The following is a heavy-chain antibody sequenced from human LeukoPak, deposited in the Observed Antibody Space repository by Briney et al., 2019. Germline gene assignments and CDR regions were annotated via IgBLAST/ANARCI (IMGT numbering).Heavy chain of an antibody. D-gene: IGHD5-24*01. Sequence: GGSLRLSCAASGFTFSSYAMSWDRQAPGKGLEWVSGISGSGASTYYADSVKGRFTISRDNSKNTLYLQMNSLRAEDTAVYSCAKETDYNYIYYFDYWGQGTLVTVSS. CDR2: ISGSGAST. J-gene: IGHJ4*02. CDR3: AKETDYNYIYYFDY. V-gene: IGHV3-23*01. CDR1: GFTFSSYA.